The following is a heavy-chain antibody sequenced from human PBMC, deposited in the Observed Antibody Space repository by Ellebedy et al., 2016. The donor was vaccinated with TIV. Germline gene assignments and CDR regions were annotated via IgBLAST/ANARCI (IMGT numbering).Heavy chain of an antibody. D-gene: IGHD3-22*01. CDR3: ARDAYYYDTTGYYSLDY. J-gene: IGHJ4*02. V-gene: IGHV4-59*12. CDR2: IYYSGST. CDR1: GGSISSYY. Sequence: SETLSLTCTVSGGSISSYYWSWIRQPPGKGLEWIGYIYYSGSTNYNPSLKSRVTMSVDTSMNQFSLNLNSATAADTAVYYCARDAYYYDTTGYYSLDYWGQGTLVTVSS.